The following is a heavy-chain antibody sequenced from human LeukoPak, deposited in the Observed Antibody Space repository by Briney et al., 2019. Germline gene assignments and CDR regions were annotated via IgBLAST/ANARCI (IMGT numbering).Heavy chain of an antibody. CDR1: GGSISSHY. Sequence: PSETLSLTCTVSGGSISSHYWSWIRQPPGKGLEWIGYIYYSGSTNYNPSLKSRVTISVDTSKNQFSLKLSSVTAADTAVYYCARGLDFDYWGQGTLVTVSS. CDR2: IYYSGST. D-gene: IGHD3-9*01. CDR3: ARGLDFDY. V-gene: IGHV4-59*11. J-gene: IGHJ4*02.